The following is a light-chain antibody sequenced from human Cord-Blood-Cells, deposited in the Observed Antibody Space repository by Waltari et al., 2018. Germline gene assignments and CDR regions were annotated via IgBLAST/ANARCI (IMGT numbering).Light chain of an antibody. J-gene: IGLJ3*02. Sequence: QSVLTQPPSASGTPGQRVTISCSGSSSNIGSNTVHWYQQLPGTAPKLRIYTNNQRPSGVPDRFSGSKSGTSASLAISGLQSEDEADYYCAAWDDSLNGWVFGGGTKLTVL. CDR2: TNN. V-gene: IGLV1-44*01. CDR3: AAWDDSLNGWV. CDR1: SSNIGSNT.